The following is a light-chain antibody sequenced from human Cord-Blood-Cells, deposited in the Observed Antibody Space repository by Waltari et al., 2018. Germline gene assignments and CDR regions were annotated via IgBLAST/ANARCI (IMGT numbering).Light chain of an antibody. CDR3: SSYTSSSTVV. Sequence: QSALTQPASVSGSPGQSLTISCTGTSSDVGGYNYVSWYQQHPGKAPKLMIYDVSKRPAGVSKRFSGSKSDNTASLTISGLQAEDEADYYCSSYTSSSTVVFGGGTKLTVL. CDR2: DVS. V-gene: IGLV2-14*01. CDR1: SSDVGGYNY. J-gene: IGLJ2*01.